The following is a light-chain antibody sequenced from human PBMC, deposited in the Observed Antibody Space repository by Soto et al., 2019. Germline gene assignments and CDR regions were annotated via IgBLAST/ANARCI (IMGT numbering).Light chain of an antibody. J-gene: IGKJ1*01. Sequence: DIPMTPSPSSPSSSVGDRGTITFPASQSISSYLNWYQQKPGKAPKLLIYAASSLQSGVPSRFSGSGSGTDFTLTISSLQPEDFATYYCQQSYSTLRTFGQGTKVDIK. CDR3: QQSYSTLRT. V-gene: IGKV1-39*01. CDR1: QSISSY. CDR2: AAS.